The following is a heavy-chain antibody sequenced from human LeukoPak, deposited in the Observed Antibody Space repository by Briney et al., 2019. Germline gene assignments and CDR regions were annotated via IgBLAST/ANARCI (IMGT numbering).Heavy chain of an antibody. V-gene: IGHV1-69*04. D-gene: IGHD5-18*01. Sequence: SVKVSCKASGGTFSSYAISWVRQAPGQGLEWMGRIIPILGIANYAQKFQGRVTITADKSTSTAYMELSSLRSEDTAVYYCARRSDTAMVPYYGMDVWGQGTTVTVSS. J-gene: IGHJ6*02. CDR1: GGTFSSYA. CDR2: IIPILGIA. CDR3: ARRSDTAMVPYYGMDV.